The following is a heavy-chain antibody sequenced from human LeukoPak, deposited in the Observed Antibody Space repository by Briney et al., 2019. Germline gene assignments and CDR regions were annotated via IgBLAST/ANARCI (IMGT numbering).Heavy chain of an antibody. D-gene: IGHD6-13*01. V-gene: IGHV4-59*01. Sequence: SETLSLTCTVSGGSISSYYWSWIRQPPGKGLEWIGYIYYSGSTNYNPSLKSRVTISVDTSKNQFSLKLSSVTAADTAVYYCARDRAAAGLMNDAFDIWGQGTMVTVSS. CDR3: ARDRAAAGLMNDAFDI. J-gene: IGHJ3*02. CDR1: GGSISSYY. CDR2: IYYSGST.